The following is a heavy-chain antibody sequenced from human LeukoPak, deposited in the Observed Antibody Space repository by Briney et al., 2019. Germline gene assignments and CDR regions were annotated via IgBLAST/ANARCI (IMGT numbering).Heavy chain of an antibody. CDR2: IRYDGSNK. J-gene: IGHJ4*02. D-gene: IGHD6-19*01. CDR3: AKVRYSSGYFDY. Sequence: GGSLRLSCAASGFTFSSYGVHWVRQAPGKGLEWVAFIRYDGSNKYYADSVKGRFTISRDNSKNTLYLQMNSLRAEDTAVYYCAKVRYSSGYFDYWGQGTLVTVSS. V-gene: IGHV3-30*02. CDR1: GFTFSSYG.